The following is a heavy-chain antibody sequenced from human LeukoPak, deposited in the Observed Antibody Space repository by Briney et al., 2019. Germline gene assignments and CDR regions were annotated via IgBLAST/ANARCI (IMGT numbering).Heavy chain of an antibody. CDR1: GFTFSSYW. CDR2: INSDGSST. Sequence: GGSLRLSCAASGFTFSSYWMHWVRQAPGKGLVWVSRINSDGSSTSYADSVKGRFTISRDNAKNSLYLQMNSLRAEDTAVYYCARGGSGWYEGFDYWGQGTLVTVSS. J-gene: IGHJ4*02. V-gene: IGHV3-74*01. CDR3: ARGGSGWYEGFDY. D-gene: IGHD6-19*01.